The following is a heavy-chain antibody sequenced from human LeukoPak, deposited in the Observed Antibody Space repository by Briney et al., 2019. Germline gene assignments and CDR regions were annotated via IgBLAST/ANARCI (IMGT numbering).Heavy chain of an antibody. J-gene: IGHJ2*01. Sequence: GGSLRLSCAASGFTFSSNSMSWVRQAPGKGLEWVSVTNSGGTTYYADSVKGRFTISRDNPKNTLYLQMNSLRAEDTAVYYCARGGWYFDLWGRGTLVTVSS. CDR1: GFTFSSNS. CDR3: ARGGWYFDL. CDR2: TNSGGTT. V-gene: IGHV3-53*01.